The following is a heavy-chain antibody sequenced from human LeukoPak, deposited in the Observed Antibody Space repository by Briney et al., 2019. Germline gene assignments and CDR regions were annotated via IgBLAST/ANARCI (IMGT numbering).Heavy chain of an antibody. CDR1: GFTFDDYA. J-gene: IGHJ3*02. V-gene: IGHV3-9*01. Sequence: PGRSLRLSCAASGFTFDDYAMHWVRHAPGKGLEWVSGISWNSGSIGYADSVKGRFTISRDNAKNSLYPQMNSLRAEDTALYYCAKSYYGSGSSDDAFDIWGQGTMVTVSS. CDR2: ISWNSGSI. CDR3: AKSYYGSGSSDDAFDI. D-gene: IGHD3-10*01.